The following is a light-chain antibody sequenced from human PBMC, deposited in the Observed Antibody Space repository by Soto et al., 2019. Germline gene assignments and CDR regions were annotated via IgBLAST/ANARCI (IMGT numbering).Light chain of an antibody. V-gene: IGKV4-1*01. CDR2: WAS. J-gene: IGKJ1*01. CDR1: QSVLYSSDNRNY. CDR3: QQYYNIPKT. Sequence: ESVMTQSPDSLAVSLGERATINCKSSQSVLYSSDNRNYLTWYQQKPGQPPKLLIYWASTRESGVPDRFSGSGSGTDFTLTISSLQAEDVAVYYCQQYYNIPKTFGQGTKVDIK.